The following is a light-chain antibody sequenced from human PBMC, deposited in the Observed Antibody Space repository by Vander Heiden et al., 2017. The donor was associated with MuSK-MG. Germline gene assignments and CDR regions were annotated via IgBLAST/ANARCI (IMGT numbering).Light chain of an antibody. V-gene: IGLV1-47*01. CDR2: GNK. CDR1: SPIIGSNY. CDR3: AALDDSLSAVV. J-gene: IGLJ2*01. Sequence: QSVLTPPPSASGTHGQCVTIPCSGSSPIIGSNYVYWYHPLPGTAPKLLIYGNKQRPAGVRDRFSGSKSGTAASLAISELRSEDEADYYCAALDDSLSAVVFGGGTKLTVL.